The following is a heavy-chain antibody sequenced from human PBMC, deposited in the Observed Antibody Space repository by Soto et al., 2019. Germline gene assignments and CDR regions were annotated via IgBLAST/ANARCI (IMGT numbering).Heavy chain of an antibody. CDR3: VRDQVPAALLGWSDP. J-gene: IGHJ5*02. CDR2: IYYSGST. D-gene: IGHD2-2*01. V-gene: IGHV4-59*01. CDR1: GGSMSSYY. Sequence: SETLSLTCTVSGGSMSSYYWSGIRQPPGKGLEWIRYIYYSGSTNYNPSLKSRVTISVDTSKNQFSLKLSSVTAADTAVYYCVRDQVPAALLGWSDPRGHGTLVTVPQ.